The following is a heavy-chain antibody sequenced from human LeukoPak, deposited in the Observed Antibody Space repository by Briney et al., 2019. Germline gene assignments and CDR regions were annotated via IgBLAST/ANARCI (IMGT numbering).Heavy chain of an antibody. D-gene: IGHD3-16*01. Sequence: PGGSLRLSCAASGFTFSSYEMNWVRQAPGKGLEWVSYISSSGSTIYYADSVKGRFTISRDKAKNSLYLQMNSLRAEDTAVYYCARDRFSDWGDYYYYYMDVWGKGTTVTVSS. V-gene: IGHV3-48*03. J-gene: IGHJ6*03. CDR3: ARDRFSDWGDYYYYYMDV. CDR2: ISSSGSTI. CDR1: GFTFSSYE.